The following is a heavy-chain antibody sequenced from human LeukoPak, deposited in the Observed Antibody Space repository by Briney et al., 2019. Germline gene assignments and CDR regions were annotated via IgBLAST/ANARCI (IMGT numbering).Heavy chain of an antibody. CDR3: ARGGGSSWYDDVYFQH. J-gene: IGHJ1*01. D-gene: IGHD6-13*01. V-gene: IGHV4-59*12. CDR2: IYYSGST. CDR1: GGSISSYY. Sequence: SETLSLTCTVSGGSISSYYWSWIRQPPGKGLEWIGYIYYSGSTNYNPSLKSRVTISVDTSKNQFSLKLSSVTAADTAVYYCARGGGSSWYDDVYFQHWGQGTLVTVSS.